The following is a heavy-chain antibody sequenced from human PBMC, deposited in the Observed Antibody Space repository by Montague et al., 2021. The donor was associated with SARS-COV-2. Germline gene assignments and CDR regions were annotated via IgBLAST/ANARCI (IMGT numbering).Heavy chain of an antibody. V-gene: IGHV4-39*01. CDR3: ARIVGDCSSDSCYAVR. Sequence: SETLSLTCAVSGASTNSNSYYWGWIRQPPGKGLDWIGSFYYTGYTCYTPSLKGRVTISEDTSKNQFSLKLTSVTAADTAVYYCARIVGDCSSDSCYAVRWGQGTVVTVSS. CDR1: GASTNSNSYY. D-gene: IGHD2-2*01. J-gene: IGHJ4*02. CDR2: FYYTGYT.